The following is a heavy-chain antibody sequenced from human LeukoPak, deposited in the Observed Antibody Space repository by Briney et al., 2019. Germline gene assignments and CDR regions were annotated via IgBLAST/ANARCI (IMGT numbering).Heavy chain of an antibody. D-gene: IGHD4-17*01. CDR1: GFTFSSYW. CDR2: INSDGSST. Sequence: PGGSLRLSCAASGFTFSSYWMHWVRQAPGKGLMWVSRINSDGSSTSYADSVKGRFTISRDNAKNSLYLQMNSLRAEDTAVYYCARAFSYGDYLYFDLWGRGTLVTVSS. CDR3: ARAFSYGDYLYFDL. J-gene: IGHJ2*01. V-gene: IGHV3-74*01.